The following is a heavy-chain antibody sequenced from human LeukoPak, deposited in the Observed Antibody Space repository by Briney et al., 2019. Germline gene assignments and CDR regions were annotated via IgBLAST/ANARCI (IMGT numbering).Heavy chain of an antibody. J-gene: IGHJ6*03. CDR1: GYSISSGYY. D-gene: IGHD3-10*01. CDR3: ARSSSYGSGSYYYYMDV. Sequence: SETPSLTCTVSGYSISSGYYWGWIRQPPGKGLEWIGSIYHSGRTFYNPSLKSRVTISVDTSKNQFSLKLSSVTAADTAVYYCARSSSYGSGSYYYYMDVWGKGTTVTISS. V-gene: IGHV4-38-2*02. CDR2: IYHSGRT.